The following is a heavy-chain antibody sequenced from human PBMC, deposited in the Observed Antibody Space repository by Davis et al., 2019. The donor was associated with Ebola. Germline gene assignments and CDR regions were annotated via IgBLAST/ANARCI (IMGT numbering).Heavy chain of an antibody. J-gene: IGHJ5*02. D-gene: IGHD4-17*01. CDR3: ARDLTTVTTNWFDP. Sequence: MPSETLSLTCAVYGGSFSGYYWSWIRQPPGKGLEWIGEINHSGSTYYNPSLKSRVTISVDTSKNQFSLKLSSVTAADTAVYYCARDLTTVTTNWFDPWGQGTLVTVSS. CDR1: GGSFSGYY. V-gene: IGHV4-34*01. CDR2: INHSGST.